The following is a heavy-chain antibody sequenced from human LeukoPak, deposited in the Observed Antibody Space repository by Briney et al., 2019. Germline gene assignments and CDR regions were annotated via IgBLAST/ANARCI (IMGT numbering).Heavy chain of an antibody. Sequence: SQTLSLTCTVSGGSFSSGGYYWSWIRQHPGKGLEWIGYIYYSGSTYYNPSLKSRVTISTDTSKNQFSLKLTSVTAADTAVYYCAGNSGRYSNWFDPWGQGTLVTVSS. CDR3: AGNSGRYSNWFDP. J-gene: IGHJ5*02. D-gene: IGHD1-26*01. CDR1: GGSFSSGGYY. V-gene: IGHV4-31*03. CDR2: IYYSGST.